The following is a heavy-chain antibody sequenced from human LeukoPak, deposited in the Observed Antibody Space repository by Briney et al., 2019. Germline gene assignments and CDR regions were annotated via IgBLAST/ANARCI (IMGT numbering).Heavy chain of an antibody. CDR2: ISSSGSTI. Sequence: GGSLSLSCAASGFTFSDYYMSWIRQAPGKGLEWVSYISSSGSTIYYADSVKGRFTISRDNAKNSLYLQMNSLRAEDTAVYYCAREEKDPYYFDYWGQGTLVTVSS. D-gene: IGHD2-15*01. J-gene: IGHJ4*02. CDR1: GFTFSDYY. V-gene: IGHV3-11*01. CDR3: AREEKDPYYFDY.